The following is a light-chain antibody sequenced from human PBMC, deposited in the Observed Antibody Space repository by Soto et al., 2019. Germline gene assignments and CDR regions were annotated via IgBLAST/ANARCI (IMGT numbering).Light chain of an antibody. CDR2: AAS. V-gene: IGKV1-39*01. Sequence: DIQMTQSPSSLSASVGDRVTMTCRASHDISSYLNWYQQKPGKAPKLLISAASRLQSGVSSRFSGSESGTDFTLTISSLQPEDFAPYYGQQGYRPPRTFGQGTKLEIK. J-gene: IGKJ2*01. CDR3: QQGYRPPRT. CDR1: HDISSY.